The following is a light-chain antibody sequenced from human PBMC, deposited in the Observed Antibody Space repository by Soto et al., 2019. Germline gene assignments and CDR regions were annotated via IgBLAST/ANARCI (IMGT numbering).Light chain of an antibody. Sequence: EIVLTQSPGPLSLSPGERATLSCRASQSVSSSYLAWYQQKPGQAPRLLIYGASSRATGIPDRFSGSGSGTDFPRTISRLEPEDLAVYYCQQYGSSPPRTFGQGTKVEIK. CDR3: QQYGSSPPRT. J-gene: IGKJ1*01. V-gene: IGKV3-20*01. CDR1: QSVSSSY. CDR2: GAS.